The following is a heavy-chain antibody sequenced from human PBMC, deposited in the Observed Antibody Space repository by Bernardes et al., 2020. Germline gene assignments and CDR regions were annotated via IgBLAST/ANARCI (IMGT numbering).Heavy chain of an antibody. Sequence: RGSLRLSCAASGFTFSSYAMSWVRQAPGKGLEWVSAISGSGDSTYYADSVKGRFTISRDNSKNTFYLQMSSLRGEDTAVYYCAKGRSGSYYLGLVDVWGKGTTVTVSS. J-gene: IGHJ6*04. CDR3: AKGRSGSYYLGLVDV. V-gene: IGHV3-23*01. CDR2: ISGSGDST. CDR1: GFTFSSYA. D-gene: IGHD3-10*01.